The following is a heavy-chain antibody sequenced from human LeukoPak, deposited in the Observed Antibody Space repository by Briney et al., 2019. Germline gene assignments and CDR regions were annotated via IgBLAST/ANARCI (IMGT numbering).Heavy chain of an antibody. CDR1: GYTFTSYG. D-gene: IGHD5-24*01. CDR2: ISAYNGHT. Sequence: GASVKVSCKASGYTFTSYGITWVRQAPGQGLEWMGWISAYNGHTKYAQKVQGRVTMTTDTSTSTAYMELRSLRSDDVAVYYCARLGAARRDDYNPKSPFDYWGQGTLVTVSS. CDR3: ARLGAARRDDYNPKSPFDY. V-gene: IGHV1-18*03. J-gene: IGHJ4*02.